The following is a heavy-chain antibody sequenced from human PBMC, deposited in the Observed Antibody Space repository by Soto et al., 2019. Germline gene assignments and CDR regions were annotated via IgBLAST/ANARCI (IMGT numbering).Heavy chain of an antibody. Sequence: SETLSLTCAVSGGAVGSSDFYWSWIRHSPGKGLDWIGYIYYSGSTYYNPSLKSRVTISVDTSKNQFSLKLSSVTAADTAVYYCAREPSIWGQGTLVNVSS. V-gene: IGHV4-31*11. CDR3: AREPSI. CDR1: GGAVGSSDFY. J-gene: IGHJ4*02. CDR2: IYYSGST.